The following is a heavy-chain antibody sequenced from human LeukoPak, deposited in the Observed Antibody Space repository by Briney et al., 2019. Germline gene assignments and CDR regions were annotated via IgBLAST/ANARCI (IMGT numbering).Heavy chain of an antibody. V-gene: IGHV4-39*01. J-gene: IGHJ5*02. D-gene: IGHD2-15*01. CDR3: ARRPYCSGGSCYSGRWFDP. CDR1: GGSISSSSYY. CDR2: IYYSGST. Sequence: SETLSLTCTVSGGSISSSSYYWGWIRQPPGKGLEWIGSIYYSGSTYYNPSLKSRVTISVDTSKNQFSLKLSSVTAADTAVYYCARRPYCSGGSCYSGRWFDPWGQGTLVIVSS.